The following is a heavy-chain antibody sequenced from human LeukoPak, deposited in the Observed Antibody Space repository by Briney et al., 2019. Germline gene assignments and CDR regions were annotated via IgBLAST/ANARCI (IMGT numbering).Heavy chain of an antibody. CDR1: GYTFTGYY. CDR2: INPNSGGT. J-gene: IGHJ4*02. D-gene: IGHD3-10*01. Sequence: GASVKVSSKASGYTFTGYYMHWVRQAPGQGLEWMGWINPNSGGTNYAQKFQGRVTMTRDTSISTAYMELSRLRSDDTAVYYCARAAMVRGVYYFDYWGQGTLVTVSS. CDR3: ARAAMVRGVYYFDY. V-gene: IGHV1-2*02.